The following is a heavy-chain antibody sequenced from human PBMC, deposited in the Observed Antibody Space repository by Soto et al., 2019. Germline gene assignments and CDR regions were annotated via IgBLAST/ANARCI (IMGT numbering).Heavy chain of an antibody. CDR2: IIPIFGTA. Sequence: QVQLVQSGAEVKKPGSSVKVSCKASGGTFSSYAISWVRQAPGQGLEWMGGIIPIFGTANYAQKFQGRVTITADEATSTAYMELGSLRSEDTAVYYCARVLREIRFGSGYYGMDVWGQGTTVTVSS. CDR1: GGTFSSYA. D-gene: IGHD3-3*01. J-gene: IGHJ6*02. CDR3: ARVLREIRFGSGYYGMDV. V-gene: IGHV1-69*01.